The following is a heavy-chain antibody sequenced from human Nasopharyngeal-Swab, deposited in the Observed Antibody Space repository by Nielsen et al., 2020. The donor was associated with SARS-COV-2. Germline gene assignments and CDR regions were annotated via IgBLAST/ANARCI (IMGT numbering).Heavy chain of an antibody. Sequence: GGSLRLSCAASGFTFDDHAMHWVRQFPGKGLEWDSSIHWNSGKAAYADSVKGRFTISRDNANSSLYLQMNDLRADDTALYYCVRDMNAGYGSIWYWGESFDSWGQGTLVTVSS. CDR1: GFTFDDHA. V-gene: IGHV3-9*01. D-gene: IGHD6-13*01. CDR2: IHWNSGKA. CDR3: VRDMNAGYGSIWYWGESFDS. J-gene: IGHJ4*02.